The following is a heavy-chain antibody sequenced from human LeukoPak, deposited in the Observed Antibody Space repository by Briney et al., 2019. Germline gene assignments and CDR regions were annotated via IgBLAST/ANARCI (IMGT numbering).Heavy chain of an antibody. V-gene: IGHV4-59*01. CDR2: IYYSGST. Sequence: SETLSLTCTVSGGSISSYYWSWIRQPPGKGLEWIGYIYYSGSTNYNPSLKSRVTISVDTSKNQFSLKLRSVTAADTAVYYCARGRYYYGSGSVLDYWGQGTLVTVSS. CDR3: ARGRYYYGSGSVLDY. D-gene: IGHD3-10*01. CDR1: GGSISSYY. J-gene: IGHJ4*02.